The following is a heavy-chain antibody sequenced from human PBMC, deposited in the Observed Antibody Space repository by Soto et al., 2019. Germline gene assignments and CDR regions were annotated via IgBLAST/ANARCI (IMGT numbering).Heavy chain of an antibody. CDR1: GFTFDDYA. D-gene: IGHD4-17*01. V-gene: IGHV3-9*01. J-gene: IGHJ4*02. Sequence: ESGGGLVQPGRSLRLSCAASGFTFDDYAMHWVRQGPGKGLEWVSSISWKSGNLGYADSVKGRFTISRDNAKNSLYLQMNSLRGEDTALYYCAKGASTTVFAFNDYWGQGTLVTVSS. CDR2: ISWKSGNL. CDR3: AKGASTTVFAFNDY.